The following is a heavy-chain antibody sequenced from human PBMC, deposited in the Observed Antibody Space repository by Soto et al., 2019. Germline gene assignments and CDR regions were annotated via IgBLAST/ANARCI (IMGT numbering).Heavy chain of an antibody. D-gene: IGHD6-13*01. CDR1: GDSLNNYY. J-gene: IGHJ4*02. CDR2: IYYTGST. Sequence: TVSGDSLNNYYWSWIRQPPGKRLEWIVYIYYTGSTTYNPSLESRVTMSVDTSKNQFSLKLSSVNAADTAVYYCAKYRRTEAEGFTLDYGARGTRVPVS. CDR3: AKYRRTEAEGFTLDY. V-gene: IGHV4-59*01.